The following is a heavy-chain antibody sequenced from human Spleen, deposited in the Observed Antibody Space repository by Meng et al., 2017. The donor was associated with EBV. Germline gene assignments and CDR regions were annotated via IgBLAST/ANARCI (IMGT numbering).Heavy chain of an antibody. CDR1: GGSFSGPH. Sequence: QVQLQQWAAGRSRPSETLPHTGTVYGGSFSGPHWNWIRQPPGKGLEWIGEINHSGSTNYNPSLKSRVTISVDTSKNQFSLKLTSVTAADTAVYYCARAPRLAVVGYNWLDPWGQGTLVTVSS. CDR3: ARAPRLAVVGYNWLDP. V-gene: IGHV4-34*01. CDR2: INHSGST. J-gene: IGHJ5*02. D-gene: IGHD6-13*01.